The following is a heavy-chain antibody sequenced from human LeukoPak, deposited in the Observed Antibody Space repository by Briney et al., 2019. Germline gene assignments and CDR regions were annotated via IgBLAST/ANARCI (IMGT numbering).Heavy chain of an antibody. J-gene: IGHJ5*02. CDR1: GFAFSSNY. D-gene: IGHD3-3*01. V-gene: IGHV3-53*01. CDR3: ARDNRVITIFGVVTRWWFDP. CDR2: VYSDGRT. Sequence: GGSLRLSCAASGFAFSSNYMRWVRQAPGKGLEWVSIVYSDGRTFYSHSVKGPFTVSRDSSKNTLHLEMTSLRVEDTAIYYCARDNRVITIFGVVTRWWFDPWGQGSLVTVSS.